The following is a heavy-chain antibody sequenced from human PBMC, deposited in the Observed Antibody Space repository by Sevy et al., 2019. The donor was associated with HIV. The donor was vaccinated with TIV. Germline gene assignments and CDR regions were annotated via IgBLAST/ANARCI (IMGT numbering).Heavy chain of an antibody. D-gene: IGHD2-21*02. V-gene: IGHV3-23*01. CDR1: EFALRSYT. CDR2: ISATGGST. J-gene: IGHJ4*02. CDR3: AKTLQKLPFHPHYFDY. Sequence: GGSLRLSCGVSEFALRSYTKNWVRQAPGKGLEWVASISATGGSTYYADSVKGRFTISRDVSKSTLYLQMNSLTAEDTAMFYCAKTLQKLPFHPHYFDYWGQGTLVTVSS.